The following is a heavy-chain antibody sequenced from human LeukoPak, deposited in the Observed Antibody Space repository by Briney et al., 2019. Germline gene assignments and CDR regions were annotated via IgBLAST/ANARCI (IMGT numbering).Heavy chain of an antibody. V-gene: IGHV4-61*10. Sequence: SETLSLTCTVSGGSISSGSYYWSWIRQPAGKGLEWIGYIYYSGSTNYNPSLKSRVTISVDTSKNQFSLKLSSVTAADTAVYYCARAPDVVVVAATGESWFDPWGQGTLVTVSS. D-gene: IGHD2-15*01. CDR1: GGSISSGSYY. CDR3: ARAPDVVVVAATGESWFDP. CDR2: IYYSGST. J-gene: IGHJ5*02.